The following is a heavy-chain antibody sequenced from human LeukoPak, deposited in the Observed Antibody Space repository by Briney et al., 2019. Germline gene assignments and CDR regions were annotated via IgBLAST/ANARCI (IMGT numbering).Heavy chain of an antibody. CDR3: ARGGKQYPNWFDP. V-gene: IGHV1-8*01. Sequence: ASLKVSRKASVYTFTSYEINWVRPATGQELEWMGWMNANSGNTGYAPKFQGRVTMTRNTSISTAYMELSSLISEDTAVYYCARGGKQYPNWFDPWGQGTLVTVSS. J-gene: IGHJ5*02. CDR1: VYTFTSYE. D-gene: IGHD2-2*01. CDR2: MNANSGNT.